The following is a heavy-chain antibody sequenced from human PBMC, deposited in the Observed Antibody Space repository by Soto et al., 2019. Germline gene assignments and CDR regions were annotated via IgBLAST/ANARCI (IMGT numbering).Heavy chain of an antibody. V-gene: IGHV3-23*01. CDR3: AKILNGRENWAFYYFDY. CDR1: GFTFSSYA. CDR2: ISGSGGST. J-gene: IGHJ4*02. Sequence: GGSLRLSCAASGFTFSSYAMSWVRQAPGKGLEWVSAISGSGGSTYYADSVKGRFTISRDNSKNTLYLQMNSLRAEDTAVYYCAKILNGRENWAFYYFDYWGQGTLVTVSS. D-gene: IGHD7-27*01.